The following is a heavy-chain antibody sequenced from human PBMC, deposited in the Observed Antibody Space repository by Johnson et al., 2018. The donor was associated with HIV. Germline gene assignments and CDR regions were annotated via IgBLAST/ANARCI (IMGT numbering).Heavy chain of an antibody. CDR3: AKELADSSGYSADAFDI. D-gene: IGHD3-22*01. J-gene: IGHJ3*02. CDR2: IWYDGSNK. V-gene: IGHV3-33*06. Sequence: QVQLVESGGGVVQPGRSLRLSCAASGFTFSSYGMHWVRQAPGKGLEWVAVIWYDGSNKYYADSVKGRFTISRDNSKNTLYLQMNSLRAEDTAVYYCAKELADSSGYSADAFDIWGQGTMVTVSS. CDR1: GFTFSSYG.